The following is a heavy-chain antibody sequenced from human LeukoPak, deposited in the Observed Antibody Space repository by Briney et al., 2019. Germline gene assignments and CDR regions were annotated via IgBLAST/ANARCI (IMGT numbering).Heavy chain of an antibody. D-gene: IGHD3-16*01. CDR3: ARLGSRWSFDY. Sequence: GGSLRLSCAASGFTFSSYGMEWVRHAPGKGLEWVAVIWYDGSNKYYGDSVKGRFTISRDNSKNTVSLQMNSLRAEDTAVYYCARLGSRWSFDYWGQGTLVTVSS. J-gene: IGHJ4*02. V-gene: IGHV3-33*01. CDR1: GFTFSSYG. CDR2: IWYDGSNK.